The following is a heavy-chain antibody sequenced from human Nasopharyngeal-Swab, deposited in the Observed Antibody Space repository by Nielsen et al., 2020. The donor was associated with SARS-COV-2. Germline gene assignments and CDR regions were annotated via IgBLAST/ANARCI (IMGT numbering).Heavy chain of an antibody. D-gene: IGHD3-3*01. Sequence: WVRQAPGQGLEWMGWINTNTGNPTYAQGLTGRFVFSLDTSVSTAYLQISSLKAEDTSVYYCARVRDAYYDFWSVYGMDVWGQGTTVTVSS. V-gene: IGHV7-4-1*02. CDR3: ARVRDAYYDFWSVYGMDV. J-gene: IGHJ6*02. CDR2: INTNTGNP.